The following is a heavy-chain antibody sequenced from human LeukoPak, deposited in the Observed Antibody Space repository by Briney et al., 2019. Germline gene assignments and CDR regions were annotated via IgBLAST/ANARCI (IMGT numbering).Heavy chain of an antibody. V-gene: IGHV1-8*03. J-gene: IGHJ6*03. D-gene: IGHD3-10*01. CDR3: ARGNYYGSGSSSHYYMDV. CDR2: MNPNSGNT. Sequence: ASGKVSCKDSGYTFTCYDINWVRQATGQGLEWMGSMNPNSGNTGYAQKFQGRVTITRNTSISTAYMELSSLRSEDTAVYYCARGNYYGSGSSSHYYMDVWGKGTTVTVSS. CDR1: GYTFTCYD.